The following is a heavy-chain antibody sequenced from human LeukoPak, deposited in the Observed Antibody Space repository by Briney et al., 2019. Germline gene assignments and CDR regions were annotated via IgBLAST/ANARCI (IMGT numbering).Heavy chain of an antibody. V-gene: IGHV3-33*01. D-gene: IGHD6-13*01. Sequence: GGSLRLSCAASGFTFSSYGMHWVRQAPGKGLEWVAVIWYDGSNKYYADSVKGRLTISRDNSKNTLYLQMNSLRAEDTAVYYCARGRVHRIAAAAAQYVDYWGQGTLVTVSS. CDR3: ARGRVHRIAAAAAQYVDY. CDR2: IWYDGSNK. CDR1: GFTFSSYG. J-gene: IGHJ4*02.